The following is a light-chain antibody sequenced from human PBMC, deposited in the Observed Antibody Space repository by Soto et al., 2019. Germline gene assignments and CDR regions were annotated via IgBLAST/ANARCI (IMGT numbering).Light chain of an antibody. CDR3: QQYGSSPIT. CDR1: QSVDSNY. V-gene: IGKV3-20*01. J-gene: IGKJ5*01. CDR2: GAS. Sequence: EIVLTQSPGTLSLSPGERATLPCRASQSVDSNYLAWYQRKPGQAPRLLIYGASRRATGVPDRFSGSGSGTDFTLTISRLEAEDFVMYYCQQYGSSPITFGQGTRLEIK.